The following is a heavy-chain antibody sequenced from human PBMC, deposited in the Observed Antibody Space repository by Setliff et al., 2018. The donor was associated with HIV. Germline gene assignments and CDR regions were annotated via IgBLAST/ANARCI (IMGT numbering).Heavy chain of an antibody. D-gene: IGHD1-26*01. V-gene: IGHV3-49*01. J-gene: IGHJ6*03. CDR1: GFTFSDHY. CDR3: GRVGGAAEPYYYFMDV. Sequence: GGSLRLSCAASGFTFSDHYMDWFRQAPGKGLEWVGFIRGTHNGATTDYAASVKGRFTVSRDSSKSSVYLQMDSLKTEDTAVYYCGRVGGAAEPYYYFMDVWGKGTTVTVSS. CDR2: IRGTHNGATT.